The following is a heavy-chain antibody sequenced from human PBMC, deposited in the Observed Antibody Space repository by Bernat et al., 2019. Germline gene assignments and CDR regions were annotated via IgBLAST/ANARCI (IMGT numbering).Heavy chain of an antibody. CDR2: ISYDGSNK. CDR3: AKERLDY. D-gene: IGHD6-25*01. V-gene: IGHV3-30*18. Sequence: QVQLVESGGGVVQPGRSLRLSCAASGFTFSSYGMHWVRQAPGKGLEWVAVISYDGSNKYYADSVKGRFTISRDNSKNTLYPQMNSLRAEDTAVYYCAKERLDYWGQGTLVTVSS. CDR1: GFTFSSYG. J-gene: IGHJ4*02.